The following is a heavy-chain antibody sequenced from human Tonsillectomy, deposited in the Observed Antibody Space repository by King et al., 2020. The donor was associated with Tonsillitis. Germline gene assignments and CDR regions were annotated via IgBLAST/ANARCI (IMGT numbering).Heavy chain of an antibody. CDR1: GFTFGNYG. D-gene: IGHD3-16*01. J-gene: IGHJ2*01. CDR3: AKDGIGLSGWYFDL. V-gene: IGHV3-30*18. Sequence: VQLVESGGGVVQPGTSLRLSCAASGFTFGNYGMHWVRQASGKGLEWVALIAYDASYENYADSVKGQFTISRDNSKNTLYLKMNSLRVEDTAVYYCAKDGIGLSGWYFDLWGRGTLVTVSS. CDR2: IAYDASYE.